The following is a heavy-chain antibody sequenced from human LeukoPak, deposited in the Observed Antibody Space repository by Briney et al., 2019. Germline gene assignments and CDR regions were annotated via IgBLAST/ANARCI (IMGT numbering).Heavy chain of an antibody. D-gene: IGHD3-22*01. CDR2: IYASGSAT. CDR3: AKRPRDSSGYYLGAFDM. CDR1: GLTISSYA. J-gene: IGHJ3*02. V-gene: IGHV3-23*01. Sequence: GGSLRLSCEASGLTISSYAMTWVRQAPGKGLEWASGIYASGSATHYADTVKGRFTISRDNSKNTLYLQMNSLRAEDTAVYYCAKRPRDSSGYYLGAFDMWGQGTMVTVSS.